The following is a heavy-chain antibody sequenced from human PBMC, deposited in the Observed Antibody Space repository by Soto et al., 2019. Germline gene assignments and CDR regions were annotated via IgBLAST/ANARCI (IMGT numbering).Heavy chain of an antibody. J-gene: IGHJ4*02. V-gene: IGHV4-4*07. D-gene: IGHD3-22*01. CDR1: GVSIGSFY. CDR2: VYPGGSA. CDR3: ARVQGGYFSYYFDS. Sequence: QVQLQESGPGLVKPSETLSLTCTVSGVSIGSFYWSWIRQSAGKGLEWIGRVYPGGSANYSPSLKSRVTMPVDTSTNQLSLILTSVTAADTAVYYCARVQGGYFSYYFDSWGQGTLVTVSS.